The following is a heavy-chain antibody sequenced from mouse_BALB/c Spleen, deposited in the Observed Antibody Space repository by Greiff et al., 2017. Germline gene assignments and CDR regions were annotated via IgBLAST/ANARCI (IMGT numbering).Heavy chain of an antibody. CDR3: TRDLGYGYGFAY. CDR1: GFTFSSYT. Sequence: EVKLVESGGGLVKPGGSLKLSCAASGFTFSSYTMSWVRQTPEKRLEWVATISSGGSYTYYPDSVKGRFTISRDNAKNTLYLQMSSLKSEDTAMYYCTRDLGYGYGFAYWGQGTLVTVSA. V-gene: IGHV5-6-4*01. CDR2: ISSGGSYT. J-gene: IGHJ3*01. D-gene: IGHD1-2*01.